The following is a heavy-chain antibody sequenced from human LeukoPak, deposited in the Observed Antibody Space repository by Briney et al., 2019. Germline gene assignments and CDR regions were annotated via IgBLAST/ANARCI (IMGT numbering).Heavy chain of an antibody. J-gene: IGHJ4*02. CDR2: ISRSSAYI. V-gene: IGHV3-21*01. CDR1: GFTLSSYS. CDR3: VAGDGWLGDY. D-gene: IGHD6-19*01. Sequence: GGSLRLSCAASGFTLSSYSMNWVRQAPGKGLEWVSSISRSSAYIYYADSVKGRFTISRDNAKNSLYLQMNSLRAEDTAVYYCVAGDGWLGDYWGQGTLVTVSS.